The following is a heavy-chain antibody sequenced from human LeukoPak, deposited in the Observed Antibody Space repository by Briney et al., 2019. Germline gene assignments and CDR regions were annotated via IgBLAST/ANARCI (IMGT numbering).Heavy chain of an antibody. CDR1: GFTFSDYY. V-gene: IGHV3-11*01. CDR2: ISSRGNTI. J-gene: IGHJ6*03. Sequence: PGGSLRLSCAASGFTFSDYYMSWIREAPGRGREGVSDISSRGNTIYYADSVKGRFTISRDNAKDSLYLQRNSMRAEDTDVYYCARVVSGYYDALTGNYLFWSYYMDVWGKGTTVTVSS. D-gene: IGHD3-9*01. CDR3: ARVVSGYYDALTGNYLFWSYYMDV.